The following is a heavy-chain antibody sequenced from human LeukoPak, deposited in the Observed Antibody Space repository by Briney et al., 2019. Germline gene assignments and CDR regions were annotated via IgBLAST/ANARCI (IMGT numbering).Heavy chain of an antibody. D-gene: IGHD1-26*01. Sequence: GGSLRLSCAASGFTFSNYAMSWVRQAPGKGLEWVSAVSGNGVSTYYADSVKGRFTISRDNSKNTLYLQMNSLRAEDTAVYYCARGWAYFDYWGQGTLVTVSS. CDR1: GFTFSNYA. CDR2: VSGNGVST. J-gene: IGHJ4*02. V-gene: IGHV3-23*01. CDR3: ARGWAYFDY.